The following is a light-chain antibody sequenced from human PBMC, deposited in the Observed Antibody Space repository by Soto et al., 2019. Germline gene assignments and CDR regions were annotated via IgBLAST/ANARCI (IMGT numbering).Light chain of an antibody. CDR2: DVS. CDR1: SSDVGGYNY. V-gene: IGLV2-14*01. CDR3: SSYTSSSTWV. Sequence: QSALTQPASVSGSPGQSITISCTGTSSDVGGYNYVSWYQQHPGKAPKLMIYDVSNRPSGVSNRFSGSKSGNTASLTISGLQAEDEADYYCSSYTSSSTWVLGGGTKLPVL. J-gene: IGLJ3*02.